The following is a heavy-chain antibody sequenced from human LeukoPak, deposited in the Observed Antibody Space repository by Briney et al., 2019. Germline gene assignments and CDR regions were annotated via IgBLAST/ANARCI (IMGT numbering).Heavy chain of an antibody. V-gene: IGHV1-24*01. CDR2: FDPEDGEA. CDR3: ATVRTTGPQYYFDY. D-gene: IGHD1-7*01. CDR1: GYTLTELS. Sequence: ASVKVSCKVSGYTLTELSMHWVRQAPGKGLEWMGGFDPEDGEAIYAQKFQGRVTMTEDTSTDTAYMELSSLRSEDTAVYYCATVRTTGPQYYFDYWGQGTLVTVSS. J-gene: IGHJ4*02.